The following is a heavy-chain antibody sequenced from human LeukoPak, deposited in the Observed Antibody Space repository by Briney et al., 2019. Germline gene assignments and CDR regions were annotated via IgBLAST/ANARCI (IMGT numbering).Heavy chain of an antibody. V-gene: IGHV3-72*01. Sequence: GGSLRLSCAASGFSLSGHYMDWVRQAPGKGLEWVGRIRNEANGYSTEYATSVKGRFIVSRDDSKNSQYLQMHSLKTDDTAVYYCAATVAGQNPFVYWGQGTPVTVSS. CDR3: AATVAGQNPFVY. J-gene: IGHJ4*02. D-gene: IGHD6-19*01. CDR2: IRNEANGYST. CDR1: GFSLSGHY.